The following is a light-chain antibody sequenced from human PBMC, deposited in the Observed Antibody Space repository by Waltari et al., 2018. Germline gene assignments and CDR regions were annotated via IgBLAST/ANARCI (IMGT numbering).Light chain of an antibody. CDR3: QQYNNWPPWT. J-gene: IGKJ1*01. CDR1: QTVSSN. Sequence: EIVMTQSPATLSVSPGERATLSSRASQTVSSNLAWDQQKPGQAPRLLISSASTRATGIPARFSGSGSGTEFTLTVSSLQSEDFAVYYCQQYNNWPPWTFGQGTKVEVK. CDR2: SAS. V-gene: IGKV3-15*01.